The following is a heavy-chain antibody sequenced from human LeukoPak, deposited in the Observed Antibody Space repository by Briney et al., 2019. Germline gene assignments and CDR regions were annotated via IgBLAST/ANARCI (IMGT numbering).Heavy chain of an antibody. Sequence: SETLSLTCPVSGGSISTYFWGWIRQSPGKGLEWIGWSYHRGSTSYNPSLKSRVAISVDTSKHQFSLKLTSVTAADTAVYYCTRDRELGWWGQGTLVIVSS. CDR1: GGSISTYF. V-gene: IGHV4-59*13. D-gene: IGHD6-19*01. J-gene: IGHJ4*02. CDR3: TRDRELGW. CDR2: SYHRGST.